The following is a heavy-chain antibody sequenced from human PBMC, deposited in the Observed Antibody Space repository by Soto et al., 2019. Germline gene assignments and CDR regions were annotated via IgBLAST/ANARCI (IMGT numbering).Heavy chain of an antibody. CDR1: GYTFTSYA. D-gene: IGHD3-22*01. CDR2: INAGNGNA. V-gene: IGHV1-3*01. CDR3: ARSDYYERNWFDP. J-gene: IGHJ5*02. Sequence: ASVKVSCKASGYTFTSYAMHWVRQAPGQRLEWMGWINAGNGNAKYSQKFQGRVTITRDTSASTAYMELSSLRSEDTAVYYCARSDYYERNWFDPWGQGTLVTVSS.